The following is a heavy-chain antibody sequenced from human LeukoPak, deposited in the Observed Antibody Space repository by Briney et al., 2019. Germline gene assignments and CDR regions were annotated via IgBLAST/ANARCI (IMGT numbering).Heavy chain of an antibody. Sequence: ASVKIFGKASGYRFTSYYVNWVRQAPGQGLEWMGIINPNGGGTTYTRKFQGRVTMTRDTSTSTVYMELSSLRPDDTAVYYCARDPISSNWPRGHFFDPWGQGTLVTVSS. J-gene: IGHJ5*02. CDR1: GYRFTSYY. CDR3: ARDPISSNWPRGHFFDP. D-gene: IGHD3-3*02. CDR2: INPNGGGT. V-gene: IGHV1-46*01.